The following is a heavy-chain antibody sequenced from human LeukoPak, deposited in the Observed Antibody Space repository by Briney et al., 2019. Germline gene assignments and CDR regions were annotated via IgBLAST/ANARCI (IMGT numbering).Heavy chain of an antibody. CDR1: GFTFNTYT. Sequence: PGESLRLSCAASGFTFNTYTMYWVRQAPGKGLEWVSGISNSSGSTIYYADSVKGRFTISRDNAKNSLYLQMNNLRAEDTAVYYCARDAEQWLFAFDIWGQGTMVTVSS. J-gene: IGHJ3*02. CDR3: ARDAEQWLFAFDI. CDR2: ISNSSGSTI. D-gene: IGHD6-19*01. V-gene: IGHV3-48*03.